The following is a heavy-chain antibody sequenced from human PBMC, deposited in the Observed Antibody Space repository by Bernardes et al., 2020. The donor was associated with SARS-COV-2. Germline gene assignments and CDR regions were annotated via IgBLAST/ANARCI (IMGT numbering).Heavy chain of an antibody. CDR1: GFTFSSYG. D-gene: IGHD3-10*01. V-gene: IGHV3-30*03. CDR2: ISYDGSNK. Sequence: GGSLRLSCAASGFTFSSYGMHWVRQAPGKGLEWVAVISYDGSNKSYADSVKGRFTISRDNSKNTLYVQMNSLRAEDTAVYYCAGELIYDYGMDVWGQGTTVIVSS. J-gene: IGHJ6*02. CDR3: AGELIYDYGMDV.